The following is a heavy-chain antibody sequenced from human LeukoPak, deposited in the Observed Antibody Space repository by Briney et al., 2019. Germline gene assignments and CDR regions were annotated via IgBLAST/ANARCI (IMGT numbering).Heavy chain of an antibody. D-gene: IGHD4-17*01. CDR2: ISGSGGST. CDR1: GFTFSSYA. Sequence: GGSLRLSCAASGFTFSSYAMSWVRQAPGKGLEWVSAISGSGGSTYYADSVKGRFTISRDNAKNSLYLQMNSLRAEDTAVYYCARNYGDYEGRYYFDYWGQGTLVTVSS. J-gene: IGHJ4*02. CDR3: ARNYGDYEGRYYFDY. V-gene: IGHV3-23*01.